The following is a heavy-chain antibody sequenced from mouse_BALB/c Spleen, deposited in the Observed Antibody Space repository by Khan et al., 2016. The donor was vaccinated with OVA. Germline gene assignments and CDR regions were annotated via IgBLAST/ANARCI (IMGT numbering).Heavy chain of an antibody. J-gene: IGHJ3*01. CDR2: IDPPNDDS. D-gene: IGHD2-12*01. CDR3: ASRDYSPFAY. Sequence: VQLQQSGAELVKPGASVKLSCSTSGFNIKDTYIHWVKQRPEQGLEWIGRIDPPNDDSKYGPKFQDKATLTAGTSSNTVYLELSSLTSEYTAVYYCASRDYSPFAYWGQGTLVSVSA. V-gene: IGHV14-3*02. CDR1: GFNIKDTY.